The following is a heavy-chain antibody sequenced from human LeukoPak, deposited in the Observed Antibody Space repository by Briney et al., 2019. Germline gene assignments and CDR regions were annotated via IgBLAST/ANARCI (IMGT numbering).Heavy chain of an antibody. V-gene: IGHV4-34*01. Sequence: PSETLSLTCAVYGGSFSGYYWSWIRQPPGKGLEWIGSIYYSGSTYYNPSLKSRVTISVDTSKNQFSLKLSSVTAADTAVYYCARHPYYYGSGGEGYWGQGTLVTVSS. D-gene: IGHD3-10*01. CDR1: GGSFSGYY. CDR3: ARHPYYYGSGGEGY. J-gene: IGHJ4*02. CDR2: IYYSGST.